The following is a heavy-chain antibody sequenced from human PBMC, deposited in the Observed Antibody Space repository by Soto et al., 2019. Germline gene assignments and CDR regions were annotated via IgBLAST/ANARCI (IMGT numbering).Heavy chain of an antibody. J-gene: IGHJ3*02. V-gene: IGHV3-48*02. CDR1: GFTFSSYS. CDR2: ISSSSSII. Sequence: GGSLRLSCAASGFTFSSYSMNWVRQAPGKGLEWVSYISSSSSIIYYADSLKGRFTISRDNAKNSLYLQMNSLRDEDTAVYYCAREGSSGWPDAFDIWGQGTMVTVSS. CDR3: AREGSSGWPDAFDI. D-gene: IGHD6-19*01.